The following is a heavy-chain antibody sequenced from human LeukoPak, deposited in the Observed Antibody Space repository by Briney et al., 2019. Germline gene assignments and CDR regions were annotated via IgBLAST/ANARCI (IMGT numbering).Heavy chain of an antibody. V-gene: IGHV3-9*01. CDR3: ARGARKNLVGVTWKAFDI. D-gene: IGHD1-26*01. J-gene: IGHJ3*02. CDR1: GFIFDDYA. Sequence: GGSLRLSCAASGFIFDDYAMHWVRQAPGKGLEWVSGISWNSGSIGYADSVKGRFTFSRDNAKNSLYLQMNSLRAEDTAIYYCARGARKNLVGVTWKAFDIWGQGTMVTVSS. CDR2: ISWNSGSI.